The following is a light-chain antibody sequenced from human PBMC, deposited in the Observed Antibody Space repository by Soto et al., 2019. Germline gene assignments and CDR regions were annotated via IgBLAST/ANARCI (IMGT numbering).Light chain of an antibody. J-gene: IGLJ1*01. CDR3: KSYAGSNTYV. CDR1: KSDIGVYDF. V-gene: IGLV2-8*01. CDR2: EVV. Sequence: QSVLTQPPSASGSPGQSVTISCTGTKSDIGVYDFVSWYQHHPGKAPRLIIYEVVQRPSGVPDRFSGSKSGNTASLTVSGLQAVNEAYYFCKSYAGSNTYVFGSGTKHTVL.